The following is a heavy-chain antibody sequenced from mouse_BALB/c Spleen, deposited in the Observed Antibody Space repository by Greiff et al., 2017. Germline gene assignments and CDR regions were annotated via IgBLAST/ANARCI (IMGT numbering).Heavy chain of an antibody. D-gene: IGHD1-1*01. J-gene: IGHJ3*01. CDR3: AGGCYGRSPWFAY. CDR2: ISDGGSYT. V-gene: IGHV5-4*02. Sequence: EVQLVESGGGLVKPGGSLKLSCAASGFTFSDYYMYWVRQTPEKRLEWVATISDGGSYTYYPDSVKGRFTISRDNAKNNLYLQMSSLKSEDTAMYYCAGGCYGRSPWFAYWGQGTLVTVSA. CDR1: GFTFSDYY.